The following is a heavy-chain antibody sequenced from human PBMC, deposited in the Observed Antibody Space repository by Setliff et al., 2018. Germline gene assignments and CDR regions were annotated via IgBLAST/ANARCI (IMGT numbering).Heavy chain of an antibody. CDR1: GGSLSGYQ. V-gene: IGHV4-34*01. CDR2: INHSGST. Sequence: PSETLSLTCVVSGGSLSGYQWSWIRQPPGKGLDWIGEINHSGSTNYSPSLKSRVSISVDKSSNQFPLKLTSVTAADTAVYYCARAQVVFAISAPVWYFEFWGRGTQVTVSS. CDR3: ARAQVVFAISAPVWYFEF. D-gene: IGHD2-21*01. J-gene: IGHJ2*01.